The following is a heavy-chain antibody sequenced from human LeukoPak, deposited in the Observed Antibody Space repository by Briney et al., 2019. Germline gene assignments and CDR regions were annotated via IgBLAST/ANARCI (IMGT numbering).Heavy chain of an antibody. Sequence: GASVKVSCKASGYTFTSYDINWVRQATGQGLEWMGWMNPNSGNTGYAQKFQGRVTMTRNTSISTAYMELSSLRSDDTAVYYCARGEEMATILGPFDIWAQGTMVRVSS. CDR3: ARGEEMATILGPFDI. D-gene: IGHD5-24*01. CDR1: GYTFTSYD. V-gene: IGHV1-8*01. J-gene: IGHJ3*02. CDR2: MNPNSGNT.